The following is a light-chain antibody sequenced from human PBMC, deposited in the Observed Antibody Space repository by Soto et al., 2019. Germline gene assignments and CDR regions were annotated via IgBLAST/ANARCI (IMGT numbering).Light chain of an antibody. V-gene: IGLV1-40*01. Sequence: QSVLTQPPSVSGAPGQRVTISCTGTSSNIGAGNDVHWYQQHPGTAPKLLIYGNSNRPPRVPDRFSGSRSCTSASLAITGLQVEDEADYYYQSYDNSLSGSRVFGGGTKLTVL. J-gene: IGLJ3*02. CDR3: QSYDNSLSGSRV. CDR1: SSNIGAGND. CDR2: GNS.